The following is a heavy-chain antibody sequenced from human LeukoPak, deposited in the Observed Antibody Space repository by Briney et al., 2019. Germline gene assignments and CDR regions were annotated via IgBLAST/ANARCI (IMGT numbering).Heavy chain of an antibody. CDR2: IKQDGSEK. CDR3: AKTIIAAAGTLGEYFQH. J-gene: IGHJ1*01. D-gene: IGHD6-13*01. CDR1: GFTFSSYW. V-gene: IGHV3-7*03. Sequence: GGSLRLSCAASGFTFSSYWMSWVRQAPGKGLEWVANIKQDGSEKYYVDSVKGRFTISRDNAKNSLYLQMNSLRAEDTALYYCAKTIIAAAGTLGEYFQHWGQGTLVTVSS.